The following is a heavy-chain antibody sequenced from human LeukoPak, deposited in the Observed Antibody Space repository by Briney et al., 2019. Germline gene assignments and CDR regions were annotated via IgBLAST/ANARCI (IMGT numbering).Heavy chain of an antibody. D-gene: IGHD3-10*01. CDR3: AREMRSPRGGFDY. CDR1: GGSISSSNYY. J-gene: IGHJ4*02. V-gene: IGHV4-39*07. CDR2: MYYSGST. Sequence: SETLSLTCTVSGGSISSSNYYWGWIRQPPGKGLEWIGSMYYSGSTYYNPSLKSRVTISVDTSKSQFSLKVSSVTAADTAVYCCAREMRSPRGGFDYWDQGTLVTVSS.